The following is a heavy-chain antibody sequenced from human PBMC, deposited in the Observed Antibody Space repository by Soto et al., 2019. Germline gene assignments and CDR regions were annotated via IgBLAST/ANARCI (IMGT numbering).Heavy chain of an antibody. CDR3: AVGLATIPDY. CDR1: GGTFSSYT. D-gene: IGHD5-12*01. V-gene: IGHV1-69*02. CDR2: IIAILGIA. J-gene: IGHJ4*02. Sequence: QVQLVQSGAEVKKPGSSVKVSCKASGGTFSSYTISWVRQAPGQGLEWMGRIIAILGIANYAQKFQGRVTITADKSTSTAYMELSSLRSEDTAVYYCAVGLATIPDYWGQGTLVTVSS.